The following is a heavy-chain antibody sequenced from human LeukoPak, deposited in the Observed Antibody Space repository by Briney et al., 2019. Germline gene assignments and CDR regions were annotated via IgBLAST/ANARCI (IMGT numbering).Heavy chain of an antibody. V-gene: IGHV3-23*01. CDR2: INVSGGST. CDR1: GFTFSNYA. D-gene: IGHD3-22*01. J-gene: IGHJ4*02. Sequence: GGSLRLSCAASGFTFSNYAMSWVRQAPGKGLEWVSGINVSGGSTFYADSVRGRFTISRDNSKNTLYLQMNSLRAEDTAVYYCARRYYGSATYRLPYDYWGQGTLVTVSS. CDR3: ARRYYGSATYRLPYDY.